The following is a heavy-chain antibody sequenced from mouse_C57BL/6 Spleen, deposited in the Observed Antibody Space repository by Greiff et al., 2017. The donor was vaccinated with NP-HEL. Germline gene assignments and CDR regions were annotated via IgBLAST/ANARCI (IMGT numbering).Heavy chain of an antibody. CDR1: GFNIKDDY. CDR3: TKLLRYGAMDY. J-gene: IGHJ4*01. V-gene: IGHV14-4*01. Sequence: VQLKESGAELVRPGASVKLSCTASGFNIKDDYMHWVKQRPEQGLEWIGWIDPENGDTEYASKFQGKATITADTSSNTAYLQLSSLTSEDTAVYYCTKLLRYGAMDYWGQGTSVTVSS. CDR2: IDPENGDT. D-gene: IGHD1-1*01.